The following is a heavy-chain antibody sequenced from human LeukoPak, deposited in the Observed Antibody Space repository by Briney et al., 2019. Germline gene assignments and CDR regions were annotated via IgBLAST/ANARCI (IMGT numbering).Heavy chain of an antibody. Sequence: ASVRVSCKASGYTFSTYDINWVRQATGQGLEWMGWMSPNSANTGYAQKFQGRVTMTKNTSISTAYMELSSLRSDDTAVYYCTRRANGRRYNWFDTWGQGTLVTVSS. D-gene: IGHD2-8*01. CDR2: MSPNSANT. CDR1: GYTFSTYD. J-gene: IGHJ5*02. CDR3: TRRANGRRYNWFDT. V-gene: IGHV1-8*02.